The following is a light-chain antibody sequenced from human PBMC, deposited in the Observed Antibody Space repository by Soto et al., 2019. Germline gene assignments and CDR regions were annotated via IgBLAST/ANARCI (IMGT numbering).Light chain of an antibody. Sequence: DIQMTQSPSSLSASVGDRVTITCRARQGSSNYLAWYQQRPGKVPKLLVYAASTLQSGLPSRFRGNESRTDFILTISSLQPEDVGTYYCQKYNIAPPFTFGRGPKVEI. CDR1: QGSSNY. CDR2: AAS. J-gene: IGKJ4*01. CDR3: QKYNIAPPFT. V-gene: IGKV1-27*01.